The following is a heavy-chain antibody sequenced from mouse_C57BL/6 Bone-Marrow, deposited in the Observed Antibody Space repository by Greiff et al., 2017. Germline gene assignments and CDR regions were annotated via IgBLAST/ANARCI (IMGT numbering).Heavy chain of an antibody. CDR3: AITTVVPYSYCDV. J-gene: IGHJ1*03. V-gene: IGHV1-80*01. CDR1: GYAFSSYW. D-gene: IGHD1-1*01. CDR2: IYPGDGDT. Sequence: QVQLQQSGAELVKPGASVKISCKASGYAFSSYWMNWVKQRPGKGLEWIGQIYPGDGDTNYNGKFKGKATLTADKSSSTAYMQLSSLTSEDSAVYFCAITTVVPYSYCDVWGTGTTVTVSS.